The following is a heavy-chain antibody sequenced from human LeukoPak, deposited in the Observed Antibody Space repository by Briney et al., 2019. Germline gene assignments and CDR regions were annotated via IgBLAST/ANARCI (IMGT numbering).Heavy chain of an antibody. Sequence: SETLSLTCAVYGGSFSGYYWSWIRQPPGKGLEWIGSIYYSGSTYYNPSLKSRVTISVDTSKNQFSLKLSSVTAADTAVYYCARHAPGYCSGGSCFGVGLPVYWGQGTLVTVSS. CDR3: ARHAPGYCSGGSCFGVGLPVY. V-gene: IGHV4-34*01. CDR1: GGSFSGYY. J-gene: IGHJ4*02. D-gene: IGHD2-15*01. CDR2: IYYSGST.